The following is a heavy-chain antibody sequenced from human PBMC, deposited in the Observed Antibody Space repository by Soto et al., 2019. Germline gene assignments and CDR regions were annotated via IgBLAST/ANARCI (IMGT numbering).Heavy chain of an antibody. CDR1: GGPISSGGYY. J-gene: IGHJ6*02. Sequence: SETLSLTCTVSGGPISSGGYYWSWIRQHPGKGLEWIGYIYYSGSTYYNPSLKSRVTISVDTSKNQFSLKLSSVTAADTAVYYCAREPKNKYYYDSSGSLVYYYGMDVWGQGTTVTVSS. CDR3: AREPKNKYYYDSSGSLVYYYGMDV. V-gene: IGHV4-31*03. CDR2: IYYSGST. D-gene: IGHD3-22*01.